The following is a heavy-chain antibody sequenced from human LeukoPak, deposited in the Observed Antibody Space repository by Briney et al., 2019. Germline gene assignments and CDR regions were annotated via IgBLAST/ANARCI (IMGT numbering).Heavy chain of an antibody. CDR1: GFTLSSYW. D-gene: IGHD2-2*01. CDR2: IKQDGSEK. V-gene: IGHV3-7*04. Sequence: GGSLRLSCAASGFTLSSYWMSWVRQAPGEGLEWVANIKQDGSEKYYVDSVKGRFTIPRDNAKNSLYLQMNSLRAEDTAVYYCARDSEWVPAATYYDYWGQGTLVTVSS. J-gene: IGHJ4*02. CDR3: ARDSEWVPAATYYDY.